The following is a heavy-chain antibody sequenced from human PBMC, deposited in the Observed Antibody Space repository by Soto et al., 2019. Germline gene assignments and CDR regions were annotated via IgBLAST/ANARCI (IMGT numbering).Heavy chain of an antibody. CDR1: EFTFSSYA. CDR3: AKDQTYIGTAVYDV. J-gene: IGHJ6*02. Sequence: QAQLVESGGGVVQAGRSLRLSCAASEFTFSSYAMHWVRQAPGKGLEWVALISSDGSQKYYADSVMGRCIISRDNSLNTVYLRMDNVRDGDTAIYYCAKDQTYIGTAVYDVWGQGTTVTFSS. V-gene: IGHV3-30*18. CDR2: ISSDGSQK. D-gene: IGHD2-21*02.